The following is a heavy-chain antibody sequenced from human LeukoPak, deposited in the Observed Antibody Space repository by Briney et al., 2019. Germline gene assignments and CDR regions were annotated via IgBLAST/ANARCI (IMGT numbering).Heavy chain of an antibody. CDR1: GFTFISFD. Sequence: KTGGSLRLSCAASGFTFISFDMNWVRQAPGKGLEWVSSISTSSRYIYYRDSVKGRFTISRDDAKNSLYLQMNSLRVEDTAVYYCARADCSGSTCYFLRSWFDPWGQGTLVTVSS. V-gene: IGHV3-21*01. D-gene: IGHD2-2*01. CDR3: ARADCSGSTCYFLRSWFDP. J-gene: IGHJ5*02. CDR2: ISTSSRYI.